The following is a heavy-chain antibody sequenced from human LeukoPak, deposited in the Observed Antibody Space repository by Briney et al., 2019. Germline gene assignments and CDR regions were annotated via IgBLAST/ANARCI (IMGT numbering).Heavy chain of an antibody. CDR1: GFSFSDYH. CDR3: ARLGSSWPNWFDP. Sequence: GGSLRLSCAASGFSFSDYHMIWIRQPPGKGLEWVSYITFSGRTIHYADSVKGRFTISRDIARSSLYLQMNSLRAEDTAVYYCARLGSSWPNWFDPWGQGTLVTVSS. J-gene: IGHJ5*02. D-gene: IGHD6-13*01. CDR2: ITFSGRTI. V-gene: IGHV3-11*01.